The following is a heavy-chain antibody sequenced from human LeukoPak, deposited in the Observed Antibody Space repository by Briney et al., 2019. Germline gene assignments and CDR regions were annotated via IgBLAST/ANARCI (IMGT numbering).Heavy chain of an antibody. Sequence: SETLSLTCTVSGGSISSYYWSWIRQPPGKGLEWIGYIYYSGSTNYNPSLKSRVTISVDTSKNQFSLKLSSVTAADTAVYYCARDGIGYCSGGSCYSEPNWFDPWGQGTLVTVSS. J-gene: IGHJ5*02. CDR1: GGSISSYY. CDR3: ARDGIGYCSGGSCYSEPNWFDP. CDR2: IYYSGST. D-gene: IGHD2-15*01. V-gene: IGHV4-59*01.